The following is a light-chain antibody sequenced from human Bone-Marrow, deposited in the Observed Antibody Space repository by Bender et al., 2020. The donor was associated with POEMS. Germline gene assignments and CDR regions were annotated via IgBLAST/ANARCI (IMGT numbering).Light chain of an antibody. CDR3: VAWDASLNGWV. V-gene: IGLV1-44*01. CDR1: SSNIGSHT. CDR2: TNN. Sequence: QSILTQPPSASGTPGQTVTISCSGSSSNIGSHTVNWYQQFPGAAPRLLIYTNNERPSGVPDRFSGSKSGTSASLAITGLQSYDEAIYFCVAWDASLNGWVFGGGTKLTVL. J-gene: IGLJ3*02.